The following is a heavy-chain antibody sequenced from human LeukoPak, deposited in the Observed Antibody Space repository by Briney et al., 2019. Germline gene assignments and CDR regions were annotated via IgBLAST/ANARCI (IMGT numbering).Heavy chain of an antibody. CDR2: IYHSGST. J-gene: IGHJ5*02. D-gene: IGHD6-13*01. CDR1: NDSINSGTSF. CDR3: ARIYSSSWFLNWFDP. V-gene: IGHV4-38-2*02. Sequence: SSETLSLTCTVSNDSINSGTSFWSWIRQPAGKGLESIGTIYHSGSTYYNPSLKSRVTISVDTSKNQFSLKLNSVTAADTAVYYCARIYSSSWFLNWFDPWGQGTLVTVSS.